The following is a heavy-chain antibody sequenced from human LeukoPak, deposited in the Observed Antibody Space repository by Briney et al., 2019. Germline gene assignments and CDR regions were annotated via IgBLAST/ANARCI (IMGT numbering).Heavy chain of an antibody. D-gene: IGHD3-22*01. CDR2: ISYDGSNK. V-gene: IGHV3-30-3*01. CDR3: AKVLAAYEGAFDI. J-gene: IGHJ3*02. Sequence: PGGSLRLSCAASGFTFSSYAMHWVRQAPGKGLEWVAVISYDGSNKYYADSVKGRFTISRDNSKNALYLQMNSLRAEDTAVYYCAKVLAAYEGAFDIWGQGTMVTVSS. CDR1: GFTFSSYA.